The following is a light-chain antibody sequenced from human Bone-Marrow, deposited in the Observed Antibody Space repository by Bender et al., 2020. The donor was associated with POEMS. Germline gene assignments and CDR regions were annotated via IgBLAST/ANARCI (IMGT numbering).Light chain of an antibody. J-gene: IGLJ2*01. Sequence: LTQPPSVSVSPGQTASITCSGDRLGDKFACWYQQKTGQSPVLVIYQDNRRPSGIPDRISGSTSGKTATLTISGTQAMDEADYYCQAWDRITVIFGGGTKLTVL. V-gene: IGLV3-1*01. CDR3: QAWDRITVI. CDR1: RLGDKF. CDR2: QDN.